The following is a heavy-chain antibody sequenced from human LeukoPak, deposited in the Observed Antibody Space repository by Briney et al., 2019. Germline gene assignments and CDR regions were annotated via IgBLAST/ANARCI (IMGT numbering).Heavy chain of an antibody. CDR1: GGSISSSNW. CDR3: ARFGDIVWGGYYFDY. CDR2: IYHSGST. V-gene: IGHV4-4*02. D-gene: IGHD3-16*01. J-gene: IGHJ4*02. Sequence: SETLSLTCAVSGGSISSSNWWSWVRQPPGKGLEWIGEIYHSGSTNYNPSLKSRVTISVDKSKNQFSLKLSSVTAADTAVYYCARFGDIVWGGYYFDYWGQGTLVTVSS.